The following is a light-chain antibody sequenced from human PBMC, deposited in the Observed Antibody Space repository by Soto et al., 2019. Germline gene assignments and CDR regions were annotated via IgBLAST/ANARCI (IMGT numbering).Light chain of an antibody. Sequence: EIVLTQSPATLSLSPGERATLSCRACQSVSSYLAWYQQKPGQAPRLLIYDVSNRATGIPARFSGSGSGTDFTLTISSLEPEDFAVYYCQQRSNWPRTFGGGTKVEIK. CDR3: QQRSNWPRT. CDR1: QSVSSY. CDR2: DVS. V-gene: IGKV3-11*01. J-gene: IGKJ4*01.